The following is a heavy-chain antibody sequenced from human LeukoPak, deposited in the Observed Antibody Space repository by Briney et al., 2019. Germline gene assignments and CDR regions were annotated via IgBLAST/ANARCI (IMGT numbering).Heavy chain of an antibody. CDR1: GGSISSSSYY. J-gene: IGHJ5*02. V-gene: IGHV4-39*01. Sequence: SETLSLTCTVSGGSISSSSYYWRWIRQPPGKGLEWIVSIYYSGSTYYNPSLKSRVTISVDTSKNQFSLKLSSVTAADTAVYYCARLRSWFGESLGWFDPWGQGTLVTVSS. D-gene: IGHD3-10*01. CDR2: IYYSGST. CDR3: ARLRSWFGESLGWFDP.